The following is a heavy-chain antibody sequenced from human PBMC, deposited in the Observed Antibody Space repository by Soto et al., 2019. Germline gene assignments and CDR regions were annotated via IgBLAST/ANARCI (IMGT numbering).Heavy chain of an antibody. V-gene: IGHV4-34*01. D-gene: IGHD3-10*01. CDR3: ARSITMVRGVIRGRYYYYYMDV. J-gene: IGHJ6*03. CDR1: GGSFSGYY. CDR2: INHSGST. Sequence: SETLSLTCAVYGGSFSGYYWSWIRQPPGKGLEWIGEINHSGSTNYNPSLKSRVTISVDTSKNQFSLKLSSVTAADTAVYYCARSITMVRGVIRGRYYYYYMDVWGKGTTVTV.